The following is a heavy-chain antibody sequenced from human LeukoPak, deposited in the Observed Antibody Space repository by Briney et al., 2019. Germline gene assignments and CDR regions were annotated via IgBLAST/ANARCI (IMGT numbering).Heavy chain of an antibody. J-gene: IGHJ4*02. CDR1: GFTFSSYG. D-gene: IGHD1-26*01. V-gene: IGHV3-30*18. Sequence: GGSLRLSCAASGFTFSSYGMHWVRQAPGKGLEWVAVISYDGSNKYYADSVKGRFTISRDNSKNTLYLQMNSLRAEDTAVYSCAKFSGTYLWYFDYWGQGTLVTVSS. CDR2: ISYDGSNK. CDR3: AKFSGTYLWYFDY.